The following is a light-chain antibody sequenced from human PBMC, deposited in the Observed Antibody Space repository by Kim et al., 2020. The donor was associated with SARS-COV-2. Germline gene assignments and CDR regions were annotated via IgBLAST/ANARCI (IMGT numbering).Light chain of an antibody. CDR3: QTWGAGTVV. J-gene: IGLJ2*01. Sequence: QLVLTQSPSASASLGASVKLTCTLSSGHSSYAIAWHQQQPEKGPRYLMKLNSDGSHSKGDGIPDRFSGSSSGAERYLTISSIQSEDEADYYCQTWGAGTVVFGGGTKVTDL. V-gene: IGLV4-69*01. CDR1: SGHSSYA. CDR2: LNSDGSH.